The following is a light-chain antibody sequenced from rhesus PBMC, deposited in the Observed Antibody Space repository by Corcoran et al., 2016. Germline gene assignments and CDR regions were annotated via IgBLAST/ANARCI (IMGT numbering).Light chain of an antibody. Sequence: DIQMTQSPSSLSASAGDRVTITCRASQDIGNWLAGYQQKPGQAPKLLIHRSSNLETGVPSRFTGSGSGTDFSLTIRSLQPEDIATYYCQQHDKPPLTFGGGTKVEIK. V-gene: IGKV1-69*01. CDR2: RSS. CDR1: QDIGNW. CDR3: QQHDKPPLT. J-gene: IGKJ4*01.